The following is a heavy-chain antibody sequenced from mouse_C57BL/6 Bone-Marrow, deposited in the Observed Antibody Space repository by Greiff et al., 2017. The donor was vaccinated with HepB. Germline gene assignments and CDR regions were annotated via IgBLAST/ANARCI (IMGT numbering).Heavy chain of an antibody. D-gene: IGHD3-2*02. Sequence: VQLQQSGAELVKPGASVKISCKASGYSFSSYWMNWVKQRPGKGLEWIGQIYPGDGDTNYNGKFKGKATMTADKSSSTAYMQHSSLTTEDSAVYFCAKSRQLSLLGAMDYWGQGTSVTVSS. CDR3: AKSRQLSLLGAMDY. J-gene: IGHJ4*01. CDR1: GYSFSSYW. V-gene: IGHV1-80*01. CDR2: IYPGDGDT.